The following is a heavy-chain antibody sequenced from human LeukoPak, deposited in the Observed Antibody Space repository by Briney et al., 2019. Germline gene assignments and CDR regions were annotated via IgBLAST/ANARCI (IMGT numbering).Heavy chain of an antibody. V-gene: IGHV3-7*03. CDR1: GFTFSSYW. D-gene: IGHD5-12*01. CDR3: AREVSGYSGYDYFDY. Sequence: GGSLRLSCAASGFTFSSYWMSWVRQAPGKGLEWVANIKQDGSEKYYVDSVEGRFTISRDNAKNSLYLQMNSLRAEDTAVYYCAREVSGYSGYDYFDYWGQGTLVTVSS. CDR2: IKQDGSEK. J-gene: IGHJ4*02.